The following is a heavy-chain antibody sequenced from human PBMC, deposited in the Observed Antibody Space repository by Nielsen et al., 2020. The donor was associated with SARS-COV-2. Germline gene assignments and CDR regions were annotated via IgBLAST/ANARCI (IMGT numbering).Heavy chain of an antibody. V-gene: IGHV5-51*01. CDR1: GSSFTSYW. J-gene: IGHJ5*02. D-gene: IGHD6-6*01. CDR2: IYPGDSDT. CDR3: ARLGEYSSSVVDP. Sequence: GESLKISCQGSGSSFTSYWIGWVRQMPGKGLEWMGIIYPGDSDTRYSPSFQGQVTISADKSISTAYLQWSSLKASDTAMYYCARLGEYSSSVVDPWGQGTLVTVSS.